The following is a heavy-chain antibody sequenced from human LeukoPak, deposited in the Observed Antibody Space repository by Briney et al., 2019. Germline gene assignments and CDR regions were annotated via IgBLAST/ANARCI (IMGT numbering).Heavy chain of an antibody. Sequence: ETLSLTCAVYGGSFSGYYWSWVRQAPGKGLEWVSAISGSGGSTYYADSVKGRFTISRDNSKNTLYLQMNSLRAEDTAVYYCAIPSAGTTSPYYYYYGMDVWGQGTTVTVSS. CDR3: AIPSAGTTSPYYYYYGMDV. J-gene: IGHJ6*02. CDR2: ISGSGGST. V-gene: IGHV3-23*01. D-gene: IGHD6-13*01. CDR1: GGSFSGYY.